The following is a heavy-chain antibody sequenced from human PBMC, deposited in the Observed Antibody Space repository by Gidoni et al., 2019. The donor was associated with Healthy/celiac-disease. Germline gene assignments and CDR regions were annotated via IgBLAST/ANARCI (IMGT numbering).Heavy chain of an antibody. D-gene: IGHD3-10*01. Sequence: VQLVESGCGLVKPGGSLLLSSAASGFTFSNAWMSWVRPAPGKGLEWVGRIKSKTEGGTTDYAAPVKGRFTISRDDSKNTLYLQMNSLKPEDTAVYYCTPTLYGLDYWGQGTLVTVSS. V-gene: IGHV3-15*01. CDR1: GFTFSNAW. J-gene: IGHJ4*02. CDR2: IKSKTEGGTT. CDR3: TPTLYGLDY.